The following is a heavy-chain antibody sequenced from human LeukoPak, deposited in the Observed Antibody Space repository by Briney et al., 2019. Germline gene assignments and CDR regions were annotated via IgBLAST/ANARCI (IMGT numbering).Heavy chain of an antibody. CDR2: IYYSGST. Sequence: SETLSLTCTVSGGSISSYYWGWIRQPPGKGLEWIGSIYYSGSTYYNPSLKSRVTISVDTSKNQFSLKLSSVTAADTAVYYCARHGTYYYDSRGWFGAFDIWGQGTMVTVSS. CDR3: ARHGTYYYDSRGWFGAFDI. V-gene: IGHV4-39*07. CDR1: GGSISSYY. J-gene: IGHJ3*02. D-gene: IGHD3-22*01.